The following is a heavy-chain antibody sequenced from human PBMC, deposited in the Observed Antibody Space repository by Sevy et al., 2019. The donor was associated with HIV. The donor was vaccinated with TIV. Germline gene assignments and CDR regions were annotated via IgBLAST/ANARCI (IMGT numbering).Heavy chain of an antibody. CDR3: ARDRGYYDISGYYPSRYFDY. CDR1: GFTFSNYW. CDR2: IKQDGSEK. Sequence: GGSLRLSCAASGFTFSNYWMTWVRQTPGKGLEWVANIKQDGSEKFYADSVKGRFTIPRDNAKNSLYLQMNSLRAEDTAVYYCARDRGYYDISGYYPSRYFDYWGQGTLVTVSS. V-gene: IGHV3-7*01. D-gene: IGHD3-22*01. J-gene: IGHJ4*02.